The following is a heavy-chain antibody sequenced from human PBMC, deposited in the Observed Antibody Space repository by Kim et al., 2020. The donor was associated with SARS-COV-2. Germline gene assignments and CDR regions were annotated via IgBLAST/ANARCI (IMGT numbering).Heavy chain of an antibody. D-gene: IGHD5-18*01. CDR3: ARSWIQLSGWFDP. J-gene: IGHJ5*02. Sequence: YAQKLQGRVTMTTATSTSTAYMELRSLRSDDTAVYYCARSWIQLSGWFDPWGQGTLVTVSS. V-gene: IGHV1-18*01.